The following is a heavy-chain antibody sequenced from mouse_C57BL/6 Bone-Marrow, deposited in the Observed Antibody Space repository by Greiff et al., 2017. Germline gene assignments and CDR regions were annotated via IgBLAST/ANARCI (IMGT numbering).Heavy chain of an antibody. Sequence: EVQGVESGPELVKPGASVKMSCKASGYTFTDYNMHWVKQSHGKSLEWIGYINPNNGGTSYNQKFKGKATLTVNKSSSTAYMELRSLTSEDSAVYYCAREVYYGNYYWYFDVWGTGTTVTVSS. D-gene: IGHD2-1*01. CDR3: AREVYYGNYYWYFDV. V-gene: IGHV1-22*01. J-gene: IGHJ1*03. CDR1: GYTFTDYN. CDR2: INPNNGGT.